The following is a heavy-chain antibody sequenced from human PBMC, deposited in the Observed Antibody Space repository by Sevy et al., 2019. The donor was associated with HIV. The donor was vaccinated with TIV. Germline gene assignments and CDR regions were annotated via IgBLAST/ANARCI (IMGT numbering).Heavy chain of an antibody. CDR2: ISGSGGST. CDR1: GFIFSSYN. D-gene: IGHD3-16*02. CDR3: AQLLSGY. J-gene: IGHJ4*02. Sequence: GGSLRLYCAASGFIFSSYNMSWVRQTPGKGLEWVSAISGSGGSTYYADSEKGTFNISRDHFKYTLYLQMKSLSAEDTGVYYCAQLLSGYWGQGTLVTVSS. V-gene: IGHV3-23*01.